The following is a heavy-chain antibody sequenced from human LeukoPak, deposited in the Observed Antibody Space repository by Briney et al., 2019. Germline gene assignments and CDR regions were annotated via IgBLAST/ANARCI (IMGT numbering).Heavy chain of an antibody. D-gene: IGHD3-10*01. J-gene: IGHJ4*02. V-gene: IGHV1-2*02. CDR3: ARDKILWFRELLGY. Sequence: ASVKVSCKASGYTFTGYYMHWVRQAPGQGLEWMGWINPNSGGTNYAQKFQGRVTMTRDTSISTAYMELSRLRSDGTAVYYCARDKILWFRELLGYWGQGTLVTVSS. CDR2: INPNSGGT. CDR1: GYTFTGYY.